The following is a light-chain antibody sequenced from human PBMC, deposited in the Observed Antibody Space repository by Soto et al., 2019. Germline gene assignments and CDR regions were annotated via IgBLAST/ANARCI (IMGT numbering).Light chain of an antibody. J-gene: IGLJ3*02. Sequence: QSVLTQPPSASGTPGQRVTISCSGSSSNIGSNTVNWYHQLPGTAPKPLIYSNNQRPSWVPGRFSGSKSGTSASLAISGLQSEDEAEYYCAAWAYSLNGRVFGGGTKLTVL. CDR3: AAWAYSLNGRV. CDR1: SSNIGSNT. V-gene: IGLV1-44*01. CDR2: SNN.